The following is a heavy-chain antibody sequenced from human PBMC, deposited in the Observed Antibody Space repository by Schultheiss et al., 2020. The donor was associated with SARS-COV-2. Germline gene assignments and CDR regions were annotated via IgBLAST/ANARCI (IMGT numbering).Heavy chain of an antibody. CDR3: AKGLNWGPPFDY. CDR1: GFTFSSYS. D-gene: IGHD7-27*01. J-gene: IGHJ4*02. V-gene: IGHV3-23*01. CDR2: ISGSGGST. Sequence: GGSLRLSCAASGFTFSSYSMNWVRQAPGKGLEWVSAISGSGGSTYYADSVKGRFTISRDNSKNMLYLQMNSLRAEDTAVYYCAKGLNWGPPFDYWGQGTLVTVSS.